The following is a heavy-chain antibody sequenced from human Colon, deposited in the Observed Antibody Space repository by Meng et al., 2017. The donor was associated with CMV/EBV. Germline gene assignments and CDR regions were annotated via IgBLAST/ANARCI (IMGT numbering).Heavy chain of an antibody. Sequence: SETLSLTCTVPGGSVRSGTFYWSWIRQPPGKGLEWIGYIYYSGTNYNPSLKSRVTISLDTSKNHFSLKLSSVTAADTAVYYCARDGGATDAFDIWGQGTMVTVSS. J-gene: IGHJ3*02. CDR3: ARDGGATDAFDI. D-gene: IGHD1-26*01. CDR1: GGSVRSGTFY. V-gene: IGHV4-61*03. CDR2: IYYSGT.